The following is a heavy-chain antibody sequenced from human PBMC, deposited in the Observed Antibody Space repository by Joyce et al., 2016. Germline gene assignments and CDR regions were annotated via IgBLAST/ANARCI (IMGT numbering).Heavy chain of an antibody. CDR1: GWSLLDYD. CDR2: IKLREET. Sequence: QVRLEQWGGGLLRPSGTLSLTCAVYGWSLLDYDWSWIRQSPGKRLEWIGEIKLREETRYNPSLKSRATISEDMSKNQFSLRLGRVTAADTALYYCAASPGRIVVVITPFDYWAQGTLVTVSS. J-gene: IGHJ4*02. D-gene: IGHD3-22*01. V-gene: IGHV4-34*02. CDR3: AASPGRIVVVITPFDY.